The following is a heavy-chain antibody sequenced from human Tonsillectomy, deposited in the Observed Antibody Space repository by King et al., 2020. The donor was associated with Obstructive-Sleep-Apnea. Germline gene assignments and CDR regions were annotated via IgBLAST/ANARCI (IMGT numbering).Heavy chain of an antibody. J-gene: IGHJ4*02. Sequence: QLVQSGAEVKKPGESLRISCKGSGYSFTSYWISWVRQMPGKGLEWMGRIGPSDSYTNYSPSFQGHVTISADKSISTAYLQWSSLKASDTAMYYCARHPGIAAAVNYWGQGTLVTVSS. CDR3: ARHPGIAAAVNY. V-gene: IGHV5-10-1*01. CDR2: IGPSDSYT. D-gene: IGHD6-13*01. CDR1: GYSFTSYW.